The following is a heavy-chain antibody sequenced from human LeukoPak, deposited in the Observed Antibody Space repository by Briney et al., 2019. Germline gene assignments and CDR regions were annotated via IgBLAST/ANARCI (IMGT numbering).Heavy chain of an antibody. J-gene: IGHJ3*02. D-gene: IGHD1-26*01. CDR1: GYTLTELS. Sequence: ASVKVSCKVSGYTLTELSMHWVRQAPGKGLEWMGGFDPEDGETIYAQKFQGRVTMTRNTSISTAYMELSSLRSEDTAVYYCARESGSYYPPYAFDIWGQGTMVTVSS. V-gene: IGHV1-24*01. CDR3: ARESGSYYPPYAFDI. CDR2: FDPEDGET.